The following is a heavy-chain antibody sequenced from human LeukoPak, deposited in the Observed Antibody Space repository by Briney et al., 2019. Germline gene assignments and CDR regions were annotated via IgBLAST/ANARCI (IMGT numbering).Heavy chain of an antibody. CDR3: AKDQIGWAPGYVSGPLDY. J-gene: IGHJ4*02. CDR2: ISTDGNNE. D-gene: IGHD2-15*01. V-gene: IGHV3-30*18. CDR1: GFSFTMYG. Sequence: PGGSLCLTCAASGFSFTMYGFHWVCQAPGKGLEWVAVISTDGNNEYYANSVKGRFTISRDNSKNTVYLQMTSLRTEDTAVYYCAKDQIGWAPGYVSGPLDYGCQGNLVIVSS.